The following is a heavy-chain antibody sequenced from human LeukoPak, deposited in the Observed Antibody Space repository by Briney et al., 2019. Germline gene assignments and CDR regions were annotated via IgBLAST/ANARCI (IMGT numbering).Heavy chain of an antibody. Sequence: GGSLRLSCAASGFTFSSSAMHWVRQGPGKGLEWVAYIAHNGNNKYYADSVKGRFTISRDNSKGSLYLQMNSLRADDTAVYYCAKDGSWSCTDWGQGTLVRVSS. CDR1: GFTFSSSA. V-gene: IGHV3-30*02. D-gene: IGHD2-8*02. CDR2: IAHNGNNK. CDR3: AKDGSWSCTD. J-gene: IGHJ4*02.